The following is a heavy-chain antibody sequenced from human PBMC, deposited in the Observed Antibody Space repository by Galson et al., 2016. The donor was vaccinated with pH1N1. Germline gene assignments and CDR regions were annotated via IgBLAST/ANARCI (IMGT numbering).Heavy chain of an antibody. CDR3: ARLSASSYGRAQYYMDV. D-gene: IGHD5-18*01. CDR1: GYIFTNYW. CDR2: IYPGDSDT. Sequence: QSGAEVTQPGESLKISCEGSGYIFTNYWIGWVRQMPGKGLELMGIIYPGDSDTRYSPSFQGRVTISVDKSINIAYLQWSNLKASDTAIYFRARLSASSYGRAQYYMDVWGKGTTVTVSS. J-gene: IGHJ6*03. V-gene: IGHV5-51*01.